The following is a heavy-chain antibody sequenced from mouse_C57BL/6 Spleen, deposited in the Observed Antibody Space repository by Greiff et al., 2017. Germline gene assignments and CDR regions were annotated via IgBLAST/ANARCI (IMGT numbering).Heavy chain of an antibody. V-gene: IGHV1-61*01. CDR1: GYTFTSYW. CDR2: IYPSDSET. J-gene: IGHJ4*01. CDR3: ARKGNPNYAMDY. Sequence: QVQLQQPGAELVRPGSSVKLSCKASGYTFTSYWMDWVKQRPGQGLEWIGNIYPSDSETHYNQKFKDKATVTVDKSSSTAYMQLSSLTSEDSAVYYCARKGNPNYAMDYWGQGTSVTVSS.